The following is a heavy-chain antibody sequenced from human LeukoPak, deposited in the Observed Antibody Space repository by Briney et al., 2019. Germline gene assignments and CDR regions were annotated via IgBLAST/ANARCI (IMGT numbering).Heavy chain of an antibody. Sequence: GGSLRLSCAASGFTFSSYAMSWVRQAPGKGLEWVSAISGSGGSTYYADSVKSRFTISRDNSKNTLYLQMNSLRAEDTAVYYCAKADGAMVTRYFDYWGQGTLVTVSS. CDR3: AKADGAMVTRYFDY. CDR2: ISGSGGST. V-gene: IGHV3-23*01. CDR1: GFTFSSYA. D-gene: IGHD5-18*01. J-gene: IGHJ4*02.